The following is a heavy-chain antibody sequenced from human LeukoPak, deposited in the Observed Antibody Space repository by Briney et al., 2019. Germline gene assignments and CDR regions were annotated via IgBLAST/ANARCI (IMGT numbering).Heavy chain of an antibody. CDR3: ARYSSGWYYFDY. V-gene: IGHV3-21*01. Sequence: GGSLILSCAASGFTFSSYSMNCGRQAPGDSLEWVSSLSSSSSYIYYADSVKGRFTISRDNAKNSLYLQMNSLRAEDTAVYYCARYSSGWYYFDYWGQGTLVTVSS. D-gene: IGHD6-19*01. J-gene: IGHJ4*02. CDR2: LSSSSSYI. CDR1: GFTFSSYS.